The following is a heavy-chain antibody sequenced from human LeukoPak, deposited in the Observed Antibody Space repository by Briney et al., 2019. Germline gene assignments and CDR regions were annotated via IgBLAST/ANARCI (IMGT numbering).Heavy chain of an antibody. CDR3: ARRPLYSSGWTRGPFDY. V-gene: IGHV4-39*01. J-gene: IGHJ4*02. CDR2: IYYSGST. CDR1: GGSISSSSYY. Sequence: SETLSLTCTVSGGSISSSSYYWGWIRQPPGKGLDWNGSIYYSGSTYYNPSLKSRVTISVDTSKNQFSLKLSSVTAADTAVYYCARRPLYSSGWTRGPFDYWGQGTLVTVSS. D-gene: IGHD6-19*01.